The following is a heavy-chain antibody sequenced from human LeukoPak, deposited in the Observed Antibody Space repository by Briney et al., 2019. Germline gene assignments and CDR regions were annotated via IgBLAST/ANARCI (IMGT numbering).Heavy chain of an antibody. J-gene: IGHJ5*02. CDR3: ARGDCSGGSCYFDP. CDR1: GFTFSVYI. Sequence: HPGGSLRLSCSASGFTFSVYIMNWVRQAPGKGLEWISYITSSSAIIYYADSVKGRFTISRDSANNSLFLQMNSLRVEDTAVYYCARGDCSGGSCYFDPWGQGTQVTVSS. CDR2: ITSSSAII. D-gene: IGHD2-15*01. V-gene: IGHV3-48*01.